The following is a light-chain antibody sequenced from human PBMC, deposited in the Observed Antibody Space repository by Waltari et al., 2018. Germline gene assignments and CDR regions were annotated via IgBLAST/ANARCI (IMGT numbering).Light chain of an antibody. Sequence: SSELTQASAVSVDLGQTGRITCRGARIRSSYASWYQQKPGQAPVLVIYGKTNRPSGIPDRFSGSTSRNTASLTITGAQAEDEADYYCFSRDSSGNLGVFGGGTKLTVL. CDR1: RIRSSY. CDR3: FSRDSSGNLGV. CDR2: GKT. V-gene: IGLV3-19*01. J-gene: IGLJ3*02.